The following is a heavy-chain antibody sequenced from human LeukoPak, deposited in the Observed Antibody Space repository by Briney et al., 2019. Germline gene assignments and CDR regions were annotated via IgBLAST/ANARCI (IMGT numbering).Heavy chain of an antibody. V-gene: IGHV4-30-4*08. Sequence: SETLSLTCTVSGGSISSGDYYWSWIRQPPGKGLEWIGYIYYSGSTYYNPSLKSRVTISVDTSKNQFSLKLSSVTAADTAVYYCARGLLEWLLSDAFDIWGQGTMVTVSS. D-gene: IGHD3-3*01. CDR2: IYYSGST. CDR1: GGSISSGDYY. J-gene: IGHJ3*02. CDR3: ARGLLEWLLSDAFDI.